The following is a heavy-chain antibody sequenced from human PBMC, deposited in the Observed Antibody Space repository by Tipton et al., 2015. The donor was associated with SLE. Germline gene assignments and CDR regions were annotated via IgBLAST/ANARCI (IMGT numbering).Heavy chain of an antibody. CDR2: ISGSGGST. D-gene: IGHD3-22*01. CDR3: AKYSDDSSGYDAFDI. CDR1: GFSFRSYA. J-gene: IGHJ3*02. V-gene: IGHV3-23*01. Sequence: SGFSFRSYAMSWVRQAPGKGLEWVAGISGSGGSTYYADSVKGRFTISRDNSKSTLYLQMNSLRADDTALYYCAKYSDDSSGYDAFDIWGQGTMVTVSS.